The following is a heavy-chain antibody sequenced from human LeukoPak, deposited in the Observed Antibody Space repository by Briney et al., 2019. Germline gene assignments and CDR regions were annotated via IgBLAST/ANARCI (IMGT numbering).Heavy chain of an antibody. CDR3: ARDSGVAGRPHYSDH. Sequence: PGGSLRLSCAASGFTISSYEMHWLRQAPGKGLEWVSYIRSSGSTIKYADSVKGRFTISRDNAKNSLFLQMTGLRAEDTAISYCARDSGVAGRPHYSDHWGQGTLVTVSS. D-gene: IGHD6-6*01. CDR2: IRSSGSTI. CDR1: GFTISSYE. V-gene: IGHV3-48*03. J-gene: IGHJ4*02.